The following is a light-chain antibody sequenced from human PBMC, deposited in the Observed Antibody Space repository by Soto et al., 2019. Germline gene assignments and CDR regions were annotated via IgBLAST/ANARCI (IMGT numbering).Light chain of an antibody. V-gene: IGLV2-14*03. Sequence: QSALTQPASVSGSPGQSITISCTGTSSDVGAYNYVSWYQQHPGKASKLMIYDVNNRPSGVSNRFSGSKSGNTASLTISGLQAGDEADYYCSSYTSSTTDVFGAGTKLTVL. J-gene: IGLJ1*01. CDR3: SSYTSSTTDV. CDR1: SSDVGAYNY. CDR2: DVN.